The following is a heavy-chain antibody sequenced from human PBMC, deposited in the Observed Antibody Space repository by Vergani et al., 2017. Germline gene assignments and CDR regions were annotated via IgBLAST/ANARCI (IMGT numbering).Heavy chain of an antibody. Sequence: QVHLVQSGGEVKKPGSSVRVSCKASEGTFTTYNFNWVRQAPGQGLEWMGRIIPMFDITNHAQKFQGRVTLTADKSTNTAYMELSSLRSEDTAVYYCARDDCSGGSCYEDGYWGQGTLVTVSS. J-gene: IGHJ4*02. CDR1: EGTFTTYN. CDR3: ARDDCSGGSCYEDGY. CDR2: IIPMFDIT. V-gene: IGHV1-69*08. D-gene: IGHD2-15*01.